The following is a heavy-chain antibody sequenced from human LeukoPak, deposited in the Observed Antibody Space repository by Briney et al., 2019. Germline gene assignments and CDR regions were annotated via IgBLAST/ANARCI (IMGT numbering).Heavy chain of an antibody. CDR3: ARQHPWFDP. Sequence: PGGSLRLSCAASGFTFSSYAMSWVRQAPGKGLEWMGRIDPSDSYTNYSPSFQGHVTISADKSISTAYLQWSSLKASDTAMYYCARQHPWFDPWGQGTLVTVSS. CDR2: IDPSDSYT. J-gene: IGHJ5*02. CDR1: GFTFSSYA. V-gene: IGHV5-10-1*01.